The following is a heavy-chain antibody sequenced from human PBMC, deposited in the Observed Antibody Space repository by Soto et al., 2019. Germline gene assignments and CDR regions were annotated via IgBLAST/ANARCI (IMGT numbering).Heavy chain of an antibody. Sequence: QVQLVQSGAVVKKPGSSVKVSCKASGDTFSRYVISWVRQAPGQGLEWMGGIIPIFHKAKYAQKFQGRVTITADESTSTADMELSSLRSEDTAVYYCARDPNSNYGENWFDPWGQGTLVTVSS. CDR3: ARDPNSNYGENWFDP. CDR1: GDTFSRYV. J-gene: IGHJ5*02. D-gene: IGHD1-7*01. V-gene: IGHV1-69*01. CDR2: IIPIFHKA.